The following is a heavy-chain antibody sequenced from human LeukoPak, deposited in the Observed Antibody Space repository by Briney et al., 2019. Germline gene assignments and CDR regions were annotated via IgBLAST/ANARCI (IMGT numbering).Heavy chain of an antibody. V-gene: IGHV4-30-2*01. D-gene: IGHD4-23*01. J-gene: IGHJ3*02. CDR3: ARGYGDNSGAFDI. CDR1: GGSIMVAAYS. Sequence: SETLSLTCTVSGGSIMVAAYSWSWIRQPPGKGLEWIGYIYYSGRTYYNPSLKSRVTISLDRSKNRCSLKLSSVTAADTAVYFCARGYGDNSGAFDIWGQGTLVTVSS. CDR2: IYYSGRT.